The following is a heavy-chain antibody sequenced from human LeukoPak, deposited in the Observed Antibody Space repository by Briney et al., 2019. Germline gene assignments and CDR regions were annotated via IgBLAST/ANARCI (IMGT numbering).Heavy chain of an antibody. Sequence: GGSLRLSCAASGFTFTNYWMHWVRQGQGKGLVWVSRISNDGSSRNYADSVKGRFTISRDNSKNMMYLQMNSLRAEDTAVYYCASASSHRIAAGGDYWGHGTLVTVSS. CDR1: GFTFTNYW. CDR2: ISNDGSSR. V-gene: IGHV3-74*01. D-gene: IGHD6-13*01. J-gene: IGHJ4*01. CDR3: ASASSHRIAAGGDY.